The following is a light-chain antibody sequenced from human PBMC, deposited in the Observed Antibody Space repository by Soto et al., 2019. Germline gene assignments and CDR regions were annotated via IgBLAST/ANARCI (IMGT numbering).Light chain of an antibody. Sequence: DIQMTQSPSSLSASVGDRVTITCRASQSISSYLNWYQQKPGKAPKLLIYAASSLQSGVPSRFSGSGSGTDFTLTISSLQPEDFATYYGQQSYSRTFGQGTKVEIK. CDR2: AAS. V-gene: IGKV1-39*01. J-gene: IGKJ1*01. CDR3: QQSYSRT. CDR1: QSISSY.